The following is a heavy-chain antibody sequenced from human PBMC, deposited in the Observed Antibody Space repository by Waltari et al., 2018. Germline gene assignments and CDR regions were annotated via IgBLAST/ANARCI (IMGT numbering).Heavy chain of an antibody. CDR2: IYYSGST. CDR1: GGSISSYY. J-gene: IGHJ6*02. V-gene: IGHV4-59*01. CDR3: ARDGRVPAASGYYYYDMDV. Sequence: QVQLQESGPGLVKPSETLSLTCTVSGGSISSYYWSWIRQPPGKGLEWIGYIYYSGSTNYNPSLKSRVTISVDTSKNQFSLKLSSVTAADTAVYYCARDGRVPAASGYYYYDMDVWGQGTTVTVSS. D-gene: IGHD2-2*01.